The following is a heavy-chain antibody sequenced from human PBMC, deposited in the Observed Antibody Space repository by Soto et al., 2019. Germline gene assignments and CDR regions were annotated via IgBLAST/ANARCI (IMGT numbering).Heavy chain of an antibody. V-gene: IGHV3-64D*08. CDR3: VKSVRVVTPHLDY. D-gene: IGHD2-21*02. CDR2: ISSNGGST. CDR1: GFTFSSYA. J-gene: IGHJ4*02. Sequence: EVQLVESGGGLVQPGGSLRLSCSASGFTFSSYAMHWVRQAPGKGLEYVSAISSNGGSTYYADSVKGRFTISRDNSKNTLYLQMSSLRAEDTAVYYCVKSVRVVTPHLDYWGQGTLVTVSS.